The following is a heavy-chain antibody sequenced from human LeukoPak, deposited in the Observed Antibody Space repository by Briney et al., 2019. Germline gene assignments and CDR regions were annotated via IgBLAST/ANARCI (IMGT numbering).Heavy chain of an antibody. V-gene: IGHV1-3*01. CDR2: INAGNGNT. D-gene: IGHD3-3*01. Sequence: GASVKVSCKASGYTFTSYAMHWVRQAPGQRLEWMGWINAGNGNTKYSQKFQGRVTITRDTSASTAYMELSSLRSEDTAVYYCAKGHDVLEWLPEGSYYYYYMDVWGKGTTVTVSS. J-gene: IGHJ6*03. CDR3: AKGHDVLEWLPEGSYYYYYMDV. CDR1: GYTFTSYA.